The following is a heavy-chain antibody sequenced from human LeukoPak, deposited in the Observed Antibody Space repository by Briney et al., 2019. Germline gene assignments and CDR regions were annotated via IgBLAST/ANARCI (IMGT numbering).Heavy chain of an antibody. CDR3: ARGQGATIPFDY. V-gene: IGHV3-33*01. CDR2: IWYDGSNK. J-gene: IGHJ4*02. CDR1: GFTFSSYG. Sequence: GGSLRLSCAASGFTFSSYGMHWVRQAPGKGLEWVAVIWYDGSNKYYADSVKGRFTISRDNSKNTLYLQMNSLRAEDTAVYYCARGQGATIPFDYWGQGTLVTVSS. D-gene: IGHD5-12*01.